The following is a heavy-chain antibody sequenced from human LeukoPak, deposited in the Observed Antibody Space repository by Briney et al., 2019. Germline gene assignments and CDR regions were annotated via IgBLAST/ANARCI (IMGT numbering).Heavy chain of an antibody. CDR2: IKQDGGEK. CDR3: ARWEARDTWVYDY. Sequence: SGGSLRLSCAAAGFTFSRYWMSWVRQAPGKGLEWVANIKQDGGEKYYVDSVKGRFTISRDNAKNSLFLQMNSLRAEDTAVYYCARWEARDTWVYDYWGQGTLVTVSS. D-gene: IGHD1-26*01. V-gene: IGHV3-7*01. CDR1: GFTFSRYW. J-gene: IGHJ4*02.